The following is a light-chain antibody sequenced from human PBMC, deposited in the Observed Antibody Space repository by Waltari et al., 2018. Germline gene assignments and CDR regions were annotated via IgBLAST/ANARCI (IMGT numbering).Light chain of an antibody. Sequence: DIQMTQSPSSLSASVGDRVTISCRASQTISIYLNWYQQRPGKAPKLLVYSTSNLQTGGPSRFRGSGSGTDFTLTISSLQPEDFATYYCQQAYSTPPWTFGQGTKVEIK. CDR2: STS. J-gene: IGKJ1*01. CDR3: QQAYSTPPWT. V-gene: IGKV1-39*01. CDR1: QTISIY.